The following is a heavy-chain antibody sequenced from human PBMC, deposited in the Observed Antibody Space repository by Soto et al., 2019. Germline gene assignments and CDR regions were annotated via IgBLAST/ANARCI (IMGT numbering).Heavy chain of an antibody. D-gene: IGHD2-15*01. Sequence: SETLSLTCAVYGGSFSGYYWSWIRQPPGKGLEWIGEINNSGSTNYNPSLKSRVTISVDTSKNQFSLKLSSVTAADTAVYYCASYCSGGSCYGRYYYGMDVWGQGTTVTVSS. V-gene: IGHV4-34*01. CDR3: ASYCSGGSCYGRYYYGMDV. CDR2: INNSGST. J-gene: IGHJ6*02. CDR1: GGSFSGYY.